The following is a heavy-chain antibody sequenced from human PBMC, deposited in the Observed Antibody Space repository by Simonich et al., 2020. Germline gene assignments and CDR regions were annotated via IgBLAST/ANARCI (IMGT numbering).Heavy chain of an antibody. D-gene: IGHD7-27*01. J-gene: IGHJ6*03. CDR3: ARDGLGTAYYYYMDV. V-gene: IGHV3-7*01. CDR1: GFTFSSYW. CDR2: IKQDGSEK. Sequence: EVQLVESGGGLVQPGGSLRLSCAASGFTFSSYWMGWVRQAPGKGQEWGANIKQDGSEKYYVDSVKGRFTISRDNAKNSLYLQMNSLRAEDTAVYYCARDGLGTAYYYYMDVWGKGTTFTVSS.